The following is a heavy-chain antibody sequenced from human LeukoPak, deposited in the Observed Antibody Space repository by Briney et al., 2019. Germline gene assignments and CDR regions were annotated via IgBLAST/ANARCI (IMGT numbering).Heavy chain of an antibody. CDR2: IYTSGST. V-gene: IGHV4-4*07. Sequence: SETLSLTCTVSGGSISSYYWSWIRQPAGKGLEWIGRIYTSGSTNYNPSLKSRVTMSVDTSKNQFSLKLSSVTAADTAVYYCARHTDIAPLSSLKYWGQGTLVTVSS. J-gene: IGHJ4*02. D-gene: IGHD6-13*01. CDR1: GGSISSYY. CDR3: ARHTDIAPLSSLKY.